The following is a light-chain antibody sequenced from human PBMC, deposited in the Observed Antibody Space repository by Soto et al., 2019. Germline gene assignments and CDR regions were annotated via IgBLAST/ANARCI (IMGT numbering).Light chain of an antibody. Sequence: ENVLTQSPGTLSLSPGEIAPLSXXASQSVSSSYLDWYQQKPGQAPRXXIYGASSRATGIPDRFSGSGAGTDFTLTISRLEPEDFAVYYCQQYGSSPITFGQGTRLEIK. CDR1: QSVSSSY. V-gene: IGKV3-20*01. CDR2: GAS. J-gene: IGKJ5*01. CDR3: QQYGSSPIT.